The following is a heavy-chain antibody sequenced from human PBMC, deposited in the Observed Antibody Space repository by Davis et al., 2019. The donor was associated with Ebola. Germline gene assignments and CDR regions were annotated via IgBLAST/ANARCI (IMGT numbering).Heavy chain of an antibody. V-gene: IGHV3-7*01. CDR2: IKEDGSEK. Sequence: GESLKISCAASGFTFSYAWMSWVRQAPGKGLEWVANIKEDGSEKYYVDSVKGRITISRDNAKKSLYLQMNSLRAEDTAVYYCAREQMTTLFFYGMDVWGKGTTVTVSS. J-gene: IGHJ6*04. CDR3: AREQMTTLFFYGMDV. D-gene: IGHD5-24*01. CDR1: GFTFSYAW.